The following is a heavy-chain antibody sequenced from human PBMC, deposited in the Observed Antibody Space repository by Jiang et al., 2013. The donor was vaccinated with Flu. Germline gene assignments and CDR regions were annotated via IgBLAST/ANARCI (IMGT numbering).Heavy chain of an antibody. CDR1: GFSLSTGGMC. J-gene: IGHJ4*02. V-gene: IGHV2-70*11. CDR3: ARILFQDSGPSPTYGFDF. CDR2: IDWDEAK. D-gene: IGHD1-1*01. Sequence: KPTQTLTLTCTFSGFSLSTGGMCVTWIRQPPGKALEWLARIDWDEAKYYSASLNDRLTISEDTSKNQVVLTMTNMDPVDTATYYCARILFQDSGPSPTYGFDFWGPGTLVTVSS.